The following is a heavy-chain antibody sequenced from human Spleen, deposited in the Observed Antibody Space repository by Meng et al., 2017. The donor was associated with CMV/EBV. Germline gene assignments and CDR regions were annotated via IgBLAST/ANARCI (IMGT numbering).Heavy chain of an antibody. CDR3: ARGGEYSSSWYTFDY. D-gene: IGHD6-13*01. CDR2: IIPVLDMV. V-gene: IGHV1-69*02. J-gene: IGHJ4*02. Sequence: SGDTFNDYTINWVRQAPGQGLEWMGRIIPVLDMVNYAQKFQGRVTISADKSTSTAYMELSSLRSEGTAVYYCARGGEYSSSWYTFDYWGQGTLVTVSS. CDR1: GDTFNDYT.